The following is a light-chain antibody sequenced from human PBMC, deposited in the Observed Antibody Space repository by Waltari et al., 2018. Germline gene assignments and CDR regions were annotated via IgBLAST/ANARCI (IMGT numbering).Light chain of an antibody. CDR2: EVS. V-gene: IGLV2-14*01. J-gene: IGLJ2*01. CDR3: SSYTSSSTLV. CDR1: SSDDGGYNS. Sequence: QSALPQPASLSRSPGQSITISCTGTSSDDGGYNSLPWYQQHPGKAPKLMIYEVSNRPSGVSNRFSGSKSGNTASLTISGLQAEDEADYYCSSYTSSSTLVFGGGTKLTVL.